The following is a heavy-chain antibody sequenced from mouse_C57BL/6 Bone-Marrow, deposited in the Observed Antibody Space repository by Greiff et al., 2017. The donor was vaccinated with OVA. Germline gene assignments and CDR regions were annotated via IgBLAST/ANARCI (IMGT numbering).Heavy chain of an antibody. CDR2: ISSGGDYI. J-gene: IGHJ3*01. D-gene: IGHD2-3*01. CDR1: GFTFSSYA. Sequence: EVKLVESGEGLVKPGGSLKLSCAASGFTFSSYAMSWVRQTPEKRLEWVAYISSGGDYIYYADTMKGRFTISRDNARSTLYLQLSSLTSEDTAMYSGTRDPSEDGYYGFAYWGQGTLVTVSA. CDR3: TRDPSEDGYYGFAY. V-gene: IGHV5-9-1*02.